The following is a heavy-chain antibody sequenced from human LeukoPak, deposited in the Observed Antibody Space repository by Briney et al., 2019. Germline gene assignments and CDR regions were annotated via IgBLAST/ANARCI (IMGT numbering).Heavy chain of an antibody. V-gene: IGHV4-59*01. CDR3: ARESGDGYNLDY. J-gene: IGHJ4*02. CDR1: RGSISSYY. Sequence: PSETLSLTCIVSRGSISSYYWNWIRQPPGKGLEWIGYIYYSGSTNYNPSLKSRVTISVDTSKNQFSLKLSSVTAADTAVYYCARESGDGYNLDYWGQGTLVTVSS. CDR2: IYYSGST. D-gene: IGHD5-12*01.